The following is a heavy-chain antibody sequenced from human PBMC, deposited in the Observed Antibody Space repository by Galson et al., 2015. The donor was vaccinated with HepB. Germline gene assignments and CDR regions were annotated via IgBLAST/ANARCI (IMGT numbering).Heavy chain of an antibody. CDR1: GYTFTSYG. D-gene: IGHD3-22*01. Sequence: QSGAEVKKPGASVKVSCKASGYTFTSYGISWVRQAPGQGLEWMGWISAYNGDRNYAQKFQGRVTMTTDTSTSTAYMELRSLRSDDTAVYYCARDITTHLYDGTGYHLRDNWGQGTLVTVSS. CDR3: ARDITTHLYDGTGYHLRDN. J-gene: IGHJ4*02. CDR2: ISAYNGDR. V-gene: IGHV1-18*04.